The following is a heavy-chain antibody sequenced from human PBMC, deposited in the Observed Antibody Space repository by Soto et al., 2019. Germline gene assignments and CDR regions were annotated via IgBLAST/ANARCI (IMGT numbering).Heavy chain of an antibody. CDR1: GYTFASCG. CDR3: RSIDRLFEY. V-gene: IGHV1-18*01. CDR2: ISAYNGNT. D-gene: IGHD2-15*01. Sequence: ASVKVSCKASGYTFASCGISWVRQAPGQGLEWMGWISAYNGNTNYAQKLQGRVTMTTDTSTSTAYMELRSLRSDDTAVDCCRSIDRLFEYWRQGTLVPVSS. J-gene: IGHJ4*02.